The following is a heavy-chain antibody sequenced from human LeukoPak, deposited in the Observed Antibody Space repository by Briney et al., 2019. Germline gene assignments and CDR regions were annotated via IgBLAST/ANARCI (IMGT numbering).Heavy chain of an antibody. CDR2: IYYSGST. Sequence: SETLSLTCTVSGGSISSYYWSWIRQPPGKGLEWIGYIYYSGSTNYNPSLTSRVTISEDTSKNQFSLKLCSMTAADTAVYYTADNSRLIHSLAFDYWGQGTLVTVSS. V-gene: IGHV4-59*01. CDR1: GGSISSYY. J-gene: IGHJ4*02. CDR3: ADNSRLIHSLAFDY. D-gene: IGHD1-1*01.